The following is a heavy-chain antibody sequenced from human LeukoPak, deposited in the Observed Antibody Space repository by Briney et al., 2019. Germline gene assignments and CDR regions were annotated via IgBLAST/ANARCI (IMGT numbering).Heavy chain of an antibody. D-gene: IGHD3-22*01. CDR1: GFTFSSYA. J-gene: IGHJ4*02. CDR3: AKDLGYYDSSGYLKSSNNFDY. V-gene: IGHV3-23*01. CDR2: ISGSGGST. Sequence: PGGSLRLPCAASGFTFSSYAMSWVRQAPGKGLEWVSAISGSGGSTYYADSVKGRFTISRDNSKNTLYLQMNSLRAEDTAVYYCAKDLGYYDSSGYLKSSNNFDYWGQGTLVTVSS.